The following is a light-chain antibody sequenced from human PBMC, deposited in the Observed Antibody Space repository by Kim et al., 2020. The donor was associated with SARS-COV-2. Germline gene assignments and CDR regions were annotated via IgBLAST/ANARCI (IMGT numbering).Light chain of an antibody. V-gene: IGKV2-28*01. Sequence: DIVMTQSPLSLAVTPGEPASISCRSSQSLLHNNEYNHLDWYVQKPGQSPQILIYLGSYRASGVPDRFSGSGSGTDFKLKISRVEAEDVGVYYCMQALQRGTFGQGTKLEI. CDR2: LGS. CDR1: QSLLHNNEYNH. CDR3: MQALQRGT. J-gene: IGKJ2*01.